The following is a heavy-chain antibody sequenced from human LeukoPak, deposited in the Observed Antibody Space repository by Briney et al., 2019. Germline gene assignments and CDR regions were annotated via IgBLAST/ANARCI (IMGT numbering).Heavy chain of an antibody. D-gene: IGHD2-8*02. V-gene: IGHV3-23*01. CDR1: GFTFSKYA. J-gene: IGHJ5*02. CDR2: ISGSGGNT. Sequence: GVSLRLSCAASGFTFSKYAMSWVRLPPEKGVQWFLSISGSGGNTYSADSVKGRFTISRDSSTNTLSLQMNSLGADDTAIYYCAKSGREGKVGYSQFYDTWGQGALVTVSS. CDR3: AKSGREGKVGYSQFYDT.